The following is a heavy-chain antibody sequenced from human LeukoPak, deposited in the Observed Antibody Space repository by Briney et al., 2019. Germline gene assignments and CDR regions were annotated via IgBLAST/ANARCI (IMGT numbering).Heavy chain of an antibody. V-gene: IGHV3-30*02. CDR1: GFTFSSYG. J-gene: IGHJ4*02. D-gene: IGHD2-2*01. CDR3: ARDWLDIVVVPAAGEY. Sequence: GGSLRLSCAASGFTFSSYGMHWVRQAPGKGLEWVAFIRYDGSNKYYADSVKGRFTISRDNSKNTLYLQMNSLRAEDTAVYYCARDWLDIVVVPAAGEYWGQGTLVTVSS. CDR2: IRYDGSNK.